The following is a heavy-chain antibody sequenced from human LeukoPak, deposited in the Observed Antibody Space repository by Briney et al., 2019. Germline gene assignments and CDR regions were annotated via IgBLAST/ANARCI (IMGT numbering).Heavy chain of an antibody. D-gene: IGHD2-2*01. J-gene: IGHJ6*03. Sequence: ASVKVSCKASGGTFSSYAISWVRQAPGQGLEWMGGIIPIFGTANYAQKFQGRVTITTDESTSTAYMELSSLRSEDTAVYYCARGIVVVPAAESEPYYYMDVWGKGTTVTVSS. V-gene: IGHV1-69*05. CDR2: IIPIFGTA. CDR3: ARGIVVVPAAESEPYYYMDV. CDR1: GGTFSSYA.